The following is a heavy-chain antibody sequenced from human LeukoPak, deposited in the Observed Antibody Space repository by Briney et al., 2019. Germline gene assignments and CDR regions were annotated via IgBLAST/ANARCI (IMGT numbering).Heavy chain of an antibody. CDR2: IYYSGST. CDR3: ARLQPGIVPLYWFDP. Sequence: PSETLSVTCTVSGGSISSSSYYWGWIRQPPGKGLEWIGCIYYSGSTYYNPSLKSRVTISVDTSKNQFSLKLSPVTAADTAVYYCARLQPGIVPLYWFDPWGQGTLVTVSS. D-gene: IGHD1-26*01. J-gene: IGHJ5*02. CDR1: GGSISSSSYY. V-gene: IGHV4-39*01.